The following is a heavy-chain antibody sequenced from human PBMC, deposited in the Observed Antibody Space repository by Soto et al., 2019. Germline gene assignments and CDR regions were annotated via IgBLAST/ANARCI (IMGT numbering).Heavy chain of an antibody. CDR3: ARGTGDYGDYVPWFDP. CDR2: IGTAGDT. CDR1: GFTFSSYE. V-gene: IGHV3-13*01. Sequence: PGGSLRLSCAASGFTFSSYEMHWVRQATGKGLEWVSAIGTAGDTYYPGSVKGRFTISRENAKNSLYLQMNSLRAGDTAVYYCARGTGDYGDYVPWFDPWGHGTLVTLSS. D-gene: IGHD4-17*01. J-gene: IGHJ5*02.